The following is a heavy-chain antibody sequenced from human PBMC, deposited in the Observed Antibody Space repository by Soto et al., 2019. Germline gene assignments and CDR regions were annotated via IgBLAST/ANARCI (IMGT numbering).Heavy chain of an antibody. D-gene: IGHD3-10*01. CDR3: AKDQEGNYFYYYMDV. Sequence: EVQLLESGGGLVQPGGSLRLSCAASGFTFSSYAMSWVRQAPGKGLEWVSAISGGGGATYYADSVKGRFTISRDNSKNTLFLQMNILRAEDTAVYYCAKDQEGNYFYYYMDVWGKGTTVTVSS. CDR1: GFTFSSYA. J-gene: IGHJ6*03. CDR2: ISGGGGAT. V-gene: IGHV3-23*01.